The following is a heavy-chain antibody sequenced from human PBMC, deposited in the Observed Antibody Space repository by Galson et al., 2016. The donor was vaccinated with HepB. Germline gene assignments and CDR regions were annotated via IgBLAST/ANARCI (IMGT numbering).Heavy chain of an antibody. D-gene: IGHD4-17*01. J-gene: IGHJ1*01. V-gene: IGHV3-23*01. CDR1: GFTFSSNG. Sequence: SLRLSCAASGFTFSSNGISWVRQAPGKGPEWVSGISGSGGRTWYTDSVKGRFTISRDNSKNTVYLQMNSLRVEDTAVYYCAKRDGYGDDWGQGSLVTVSS. CDR2: ISGSGGRT. CDR3: AKRDGYGDD.